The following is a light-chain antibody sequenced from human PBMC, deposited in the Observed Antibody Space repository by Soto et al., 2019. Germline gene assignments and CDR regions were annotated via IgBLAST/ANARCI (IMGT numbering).Light chain of an antibody. J-gene: IGLJ1*01. CDR2: SNS. Sequence: QSVLTQPPSASGTPGQRVTISCSGSSSNIGRNTVNWYQQLPGTAPKRLIYSNSQRPSGVPDRFSGSKSGTSASLAISGLQSEDEGDYYCAAWDDSLNGSYVFGTGTKLTVL. CDR1: SSNIGRNT. V-gene: IGLV1-44*01. CDR3: AAWDDSLNGSYV.